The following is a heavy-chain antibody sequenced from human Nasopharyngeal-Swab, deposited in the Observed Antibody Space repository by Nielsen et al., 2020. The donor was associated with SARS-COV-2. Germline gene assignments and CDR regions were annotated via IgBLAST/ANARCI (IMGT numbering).Heavy chain of an antibody. D-gene: IGHD2-2*01. V-gene: IGHV4-34*01. CDR3: ARDIVEVSVSSEGFDY. CDR1: GGSPSGYY. J-gene: IGHJ4*02. CDR2: NRHRGST. Sequence: SETLSLTCAVYGGSPSGYYWSWIRQTPGKGLEGIGENRHRGSTNYNPSLKSRVTISLDTSKKQISLKLTSVTAADTAFYYCARDIVEVSVSSEGFDYWGQGTLVTVST.